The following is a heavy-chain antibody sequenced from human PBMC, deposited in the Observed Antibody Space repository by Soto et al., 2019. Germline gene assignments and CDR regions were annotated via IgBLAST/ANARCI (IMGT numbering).Heavy chain of an antibody. CDR2: LSSSKTYI. D-gene: IGHD6-19*01. CDR3: VRDSGWAFGI. CDR1: GFSFSSYS. Sequence: EVQLVESGGDLVQPGQSLRLSCAASGFSFSSYSMNWVRQAPGKGLEWISYLSSSKTYIWYADSVKGRFTISRDNAKNSLSLQMNSLRDEDTAVYYCVRDSGWAFGIWGLGTMVTVSS. J-gene: IGHJ3*02. V-gene: IGHV3-48*02.